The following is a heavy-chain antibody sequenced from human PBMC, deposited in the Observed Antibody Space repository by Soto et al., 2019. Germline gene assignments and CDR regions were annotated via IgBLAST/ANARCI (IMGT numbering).Heavy chain of an antibody. D-gene: IGHD2-2*01. CDR3: ARRLKYGSSPRCNFDY. CDR1: GGSVGSSSYY. CDR2: IYYNGNT. V-gene: IGHV4-39*02. Sequence: QLQLQGSGPGLVKPSETLSLTCTVSGGSVGSSSYYWGWIRQPPGKALEWIGSIYYNGNTFYNPSLESRVSISIDTSRNHFSLNLRSVTATDTSVYFCARRLKYGSSPRCNFDYWGQGNLVTVSS. J-gene: IGHJ4*02.